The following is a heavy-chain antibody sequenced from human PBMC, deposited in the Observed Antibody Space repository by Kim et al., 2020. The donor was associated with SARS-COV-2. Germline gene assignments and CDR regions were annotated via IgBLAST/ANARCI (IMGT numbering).Heavy chain of an antibody. D-gene: IGHD3-3*02. CDR2: IYYSGNT. V-gene: IGHV4-59*01. CDR1: GGSISSFY. CDR3: ARLGHSTFYYYYYMYV. J-gene: IGHJ6*03. Sequence: SETLSLTCTVSGGSISSFYWSWIRQPPGKGLEWIGNIYYSGNTNNNPSLKSRVTISVDPSKNQFSLKLSSVTAADTAVYYCARLGHSTFYYYYYMYVWG.